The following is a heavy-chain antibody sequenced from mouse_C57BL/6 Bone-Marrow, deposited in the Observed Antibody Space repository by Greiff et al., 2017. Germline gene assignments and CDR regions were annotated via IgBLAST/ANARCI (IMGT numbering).Heavy chain of an antibody. D-gene: IGHD1-1*01. CDR2: IWWDDDK. CDR1: GFSLSTFGMG. V-gene: IGHV8-8*01. Sequence: QVTLKVCGPGILQPSQTLSLTCSFSGFSLSTFGMGVGWIRQPSGKGLEWLAHIWWDDDKYYNPALKSRPTISKDTSKNQVFLTFANVYTANTATYYLSRMSYYYGSPLDYWGQGTTLTVSS. J-gene: IGHJ2*01. CDR3: SRMSYYYGSPLDY.